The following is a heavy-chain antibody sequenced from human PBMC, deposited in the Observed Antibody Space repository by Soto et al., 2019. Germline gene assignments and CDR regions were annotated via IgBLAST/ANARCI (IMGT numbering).Heavy chain of an antibody. Sequence: SGGSLRLSCAASGFTFSSYGMHWVRQAPGKGLEWVAVIWYDGSNKYYADSVKGRFTISRDNSKNTLYLQMNSLRAEDTAVYYCARDLPDYDFWSGPSNWFEPWGQGTLVTVSS. CDR2: IWYDGSNK. CDR1: GFTFSSYG. J-gene: IGHJ5*02. D-gene: IGHD3-3*01. V-gene: IGHV3-33*01. CDR3: ARDLPDYDFWSGPSNWFEP.